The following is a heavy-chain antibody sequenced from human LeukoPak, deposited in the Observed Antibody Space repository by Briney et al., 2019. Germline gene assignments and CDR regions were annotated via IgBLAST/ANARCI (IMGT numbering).Heavy chain of an antibody. CDR3: ASLRGHSSYYYMDV. V-gene: IGHV4-59*01. D-gene: IGHD5-18*01. Sequence: PSETLSLTCTVSGGSISSYYWSWIRQPPGKGLEWIGYIYYSGSTNYNPSLKSRVTISVDTSKNQFSLKLSSVTAADTAVYYCASLRGHSSYYYMDVWGKGTTVTVSS. CDR1: GGSISSYY. CDR2: IYYSGST. J-gene: IGHJ6*03.